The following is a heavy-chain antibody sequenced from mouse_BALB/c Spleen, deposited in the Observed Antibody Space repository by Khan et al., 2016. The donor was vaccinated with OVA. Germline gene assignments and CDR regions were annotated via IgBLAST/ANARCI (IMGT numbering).Heavy chain of an antibody. V-gene: IGHV3-8*02. CDR1: GASITSCY. J-gene: IGHJ3*01. Sequence: EVQLQEPGPSLEKPSQTLSLTCSVTGASITSCYWSWIRKFPGNKLEYMGYMIYTGYTDYNPSLKSRIAITRHTSKNQYFLQLNSVTAEDTATSYCARSTYAYAFAYWGQGSLVTVSA. CDR3: ARSTYAYAFAY. D-gene: IGHD1-1*02. CDR2: MIYTGYT.